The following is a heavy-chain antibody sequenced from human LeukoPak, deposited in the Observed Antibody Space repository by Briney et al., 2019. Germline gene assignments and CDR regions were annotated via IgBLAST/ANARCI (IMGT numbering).Heavy chain of an antibody. CDR1: GFTFSSYR. Sequence: GGSLRLSCAASGFTFSSYRMNWVRQAPGKGLEGVSYIISRSNTIYNTDSVKGRFNIYRHNAKNSLSLQMNRLRDEHTAVYYCARGDSSGSGPDHWGQGTLVTVSS. CDR2: IISRSNTI. D-gene: IGHD3-22*01. J-gene: IGHJ5*02. V-gene: IGHV3-48*02. CDR3: ARGDSSGSGPDH.